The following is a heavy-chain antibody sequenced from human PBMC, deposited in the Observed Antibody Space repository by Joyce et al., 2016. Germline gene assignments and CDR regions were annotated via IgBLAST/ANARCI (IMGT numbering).Heavy chain of an antibody. Sequence: EVQLLEYGGGLVQPGGSLRLSCSASGFTFTSHTMTWASQAPGKGLEWVSAIRGSGASPYYADSVKGRFTVSRDNSKNILYLQVDSLRVEDTAVYYCAKAARPVAADYFDYWGRGALVTVAS. D-gene: IGHD6-19*01. V-gene: IGHV3-23*01. J-gene: IGHJ4*02. CDR3: AKAARPVAADYFDY. CDR2: IRGSGASP. CDR1: GFTFTSHT.